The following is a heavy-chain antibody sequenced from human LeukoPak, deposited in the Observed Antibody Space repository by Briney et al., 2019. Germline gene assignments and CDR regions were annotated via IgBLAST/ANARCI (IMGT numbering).Heavy chain of an antibody. J-gene: IGHJ4*02. CDR2: ISSSSSYI. D-gene: IGHD5-12*01. V-gene: IGHV3-21*01. CDR3: ARDPTEIGYSGYVTFDY. Sequence: GGSLRLSCAASGFTFSSYSMNWVRQAPGKGLEWVSSISSSSSYIYYADSVKGRFTISRDNAKNSLYLQMNSLRAEDTAVYYCARDPTEIGYSGYVTFDYWGQGTLVTVSS. CDR1: GFTFSSYS.